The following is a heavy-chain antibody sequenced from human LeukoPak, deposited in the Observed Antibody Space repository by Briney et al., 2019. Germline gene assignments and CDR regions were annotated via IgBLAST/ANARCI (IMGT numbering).Heavy chain of an antibody. D-gene: IGHD2-21*02. J-gene: IGHJ4*02. V-gene: IGHV3-23*01. CDR1: GFTFSNYA. CDR2: ITGDGSST. CDR3: AKARIVVVTALDY. Sequence: PGGSLRLSCAASGFTFSNYAMGWVRQAPGKGLEWVSAITGDGSSTYNADSVKGRLTVSRDNSKNTLYLQMNSLRAEDTATYYCAKARIVVVTALDYWGQGTLVIVSS.